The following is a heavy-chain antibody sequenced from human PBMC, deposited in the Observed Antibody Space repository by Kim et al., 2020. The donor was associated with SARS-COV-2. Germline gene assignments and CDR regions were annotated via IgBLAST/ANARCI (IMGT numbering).Heavy chain of an antibody. J-gene: IGHJ6*02. CDR1: GYTFTSYD. CDR2: MNPNSGNT. D-gene: IGHD3-22*01. CDR3: AKDYYDSSGYYYPQFYYYYYGMDV. V-gene: IGHV1-8*01. Sequence: ASVKVSCKASGYTFTSYDINWVRQATGQGLEWMGWMNPNSGNTGYAQKFQGRVTMTRNTSISTAYMELSSLRSEDTAVYYFAKDYYDSSGYYYPQFYYYYYGMDVWGQGTTVTVSS.